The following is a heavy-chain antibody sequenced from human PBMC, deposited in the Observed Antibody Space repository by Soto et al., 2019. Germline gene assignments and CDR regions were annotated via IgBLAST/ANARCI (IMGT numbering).Heavy chain of an antibody. CDR1: GYKFTTYF. Sequence: QVQLVQSGAEFKKPGASVKVACKASGYKFTTYFIHWVRQAPGQGLEWMGMIHPSGDTGYGQKSRGRVTMTIDTSTTTAYMELRNLTSEDTAVYFSVRGYCTTSPCSGDFQFWGQGTLVTVSS. D-gene: IGHD2-15*01. J-gene: IGHJ1*01. CDR2: IHPSGDT. CDR3: VRGYCTTSPCSGDFQF. V-gene: IGHV1-46*01.